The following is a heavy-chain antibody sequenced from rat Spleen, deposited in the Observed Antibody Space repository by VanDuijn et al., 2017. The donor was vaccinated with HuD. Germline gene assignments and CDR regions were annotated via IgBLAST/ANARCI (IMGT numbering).Heavy chain of an antibody. CDR3: ARGFGYYSGDYFDY. D-gene: IGHD1-1*01. Sequence: QVQLKESGPGLVQPSQTLSLTCTVSGFSLTSYNVHWVRQPTGKGLEWMGVMWTGGATDYNSALRSRLSISRDTSKSQVFLKMNSLQTEDIATYYCARGFGYYSGDYFDYWGQGVMVTVSS. CDR1: GFSLTSYN. CDR2: MWTGGAT. J-gene: IGHJ2*01. V-gene: IGHV2-30*01.